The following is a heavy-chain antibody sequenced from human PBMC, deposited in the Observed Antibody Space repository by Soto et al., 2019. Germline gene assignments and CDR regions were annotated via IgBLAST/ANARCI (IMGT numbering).Heavy chain of an antibody. CDR1: GDSVSSNSAA. CDR3: ARESVKVVVVPAAIRRFYFGY. Sequence: SQTLSLTCAISGDSVSSNSAAWNWIRQSPSRGLEWLGRTYYRSKWYNDYAVSVKSRITINPDTSKNQFSLQLNSVTPEDTAVYYCARESVKVVVVPAAIRRFYFGYWGQGTLVTVSS. J-gene: IGHJ4*02. V-gene: IGHV6-1*01. CDR2: TYYRSKWYN. D-gene: IGHD2-2*02.